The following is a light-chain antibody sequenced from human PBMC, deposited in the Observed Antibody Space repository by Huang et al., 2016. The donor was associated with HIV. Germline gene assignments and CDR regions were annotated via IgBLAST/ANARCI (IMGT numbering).Light chain of an antibody. CDR3: QQYNNWPPWT. Sequence: ATLSCRASQSVSSNLAWYQQKPGQAPRLLIYGASTRATGIPARLSGSGSGTEFTLTISSLQSEDFAVYYCQQYNNWPPWTFGQGTKVEIK. J-gene: IGKJ1*01. V-gene: IGKV3-15*01. CDR2: GAS. CDR1: QSVSSN.